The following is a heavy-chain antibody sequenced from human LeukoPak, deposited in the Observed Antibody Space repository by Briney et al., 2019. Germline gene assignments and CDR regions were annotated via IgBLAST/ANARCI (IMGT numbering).Heavy chain of an antibody. Sequence: SETLSLTCTVSGGSISSYYWSWFRQPPGKGLEWIGHIYYRGSTNYNPSLKSRVTISVATSKNQISLKLSSVTAAATAVYYCARLAYCGADCYLPDYWGQGTLVTVSS. CDR3: ARLAYCGADCYLPDY. CDR2: IYYRGST. D-gene: IGHD2-21*02. V-gene: IGHV4-59*01. CDR1: GGSISSYY. J-gene: IGHJ4*02.